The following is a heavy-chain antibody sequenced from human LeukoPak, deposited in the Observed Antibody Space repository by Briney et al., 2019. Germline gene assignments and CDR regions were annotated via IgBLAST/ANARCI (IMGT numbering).Heavy chain of an antibody. CDR1: GFTFSRYG. J-gene: IGHJ4*02. Sequence: PGGSLRLSCAASGFTFSRYGMHWVRQAPGKGLEWLAVISYDGTDKYYADSVKGRFTISRDNSKNTLYLQMNSLRAEDTAVYFCARARSGDGLYLDYWGQGTLVTVSS. D-gene: IGHD5-24*01. CDR2: ISYDGTDK. V-gene: IGHV3-33*01. CDR3: ARARSGDGLYLDY.